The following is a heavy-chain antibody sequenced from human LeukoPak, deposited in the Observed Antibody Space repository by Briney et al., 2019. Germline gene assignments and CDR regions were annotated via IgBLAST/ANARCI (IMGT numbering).Heavy chain of an antibody. D-gene: IGHD1-1*01. Sequence: PGGSLRLSCAASGFSFSNFWMHWVRQAPGMGLVWVSQINPDGTAALYADSVKGRFTISRDNAKNTLYLQMNTLRADDTAIYYCAKGSNFAFDNWGQGILVTASS. CDR1: GFSFSNFW. CDR2: INPDGTAA. CDR3: AKGSNFAFDN. J-gene: IGHJ4*02. V-gene: IGHV3-74*01.